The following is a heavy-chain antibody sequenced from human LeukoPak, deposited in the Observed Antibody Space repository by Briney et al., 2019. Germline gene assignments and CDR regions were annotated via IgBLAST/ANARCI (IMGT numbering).Heavy chain of an antibody. Sequence: GASVKVSCKASGGTFSSYAISWVRQAPGQGLEWMGGIIPIFGTANYAQKFQGRVTITADESTSTAYMELSSLRSEDTAVYYCARVTECSSTSCFDMDVWGKGTTVTVSS. V-gene: IGHV1-69*13. CDR1: GGTFSSYA. CDR2: IIPIFGTA. J-gene: IGHJ6*03. D-gene: IGHD2-2*01. CDR3: ARVTECSSTSCFDMDV.